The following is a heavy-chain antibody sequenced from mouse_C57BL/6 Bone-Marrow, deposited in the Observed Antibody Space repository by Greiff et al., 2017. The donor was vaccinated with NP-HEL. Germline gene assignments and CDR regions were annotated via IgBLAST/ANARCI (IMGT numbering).Heavy chain of an antibody. D-gene: IGHD1-1*02. J-gene: IGHJ1*03. CDR3: ARPRRGYWYFDV. Sequence: QVQLQQPGAELVKPGASVKLSCKASGYTFTSYWMHWVKQRPGQGLERIGMIHPNSGSTNYNEKFKSKATLTVDKSSSTAYMQLSSLTSEDSAVYYCARPRRGYWYFDVWGTGTTVTVSS. CDR1: GYTFTSYW. V-gene: IGHV1-64*01. CDR2: IHPNSGST.